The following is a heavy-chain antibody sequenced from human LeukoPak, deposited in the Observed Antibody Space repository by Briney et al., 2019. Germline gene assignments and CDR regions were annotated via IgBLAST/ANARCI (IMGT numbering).Heavy chain of an antibody. CDR1: GYTLTELS. Sequence: ASVKDSCKVSGYTLTELSMHWVRQAPGKGLEWMGGFDPEDGETIYAQKFQGRVTMTEDTSTDTAYMELSSLRSEDTAVYYCATGGGSYPTNGYYYYYGMDVWGQGTTVTVSS. CDR2: FDPEDGET. J-gene: IGHJ6*02. V-gene: IGHV1-24*01. D-gene: IGHD1-26*01. CDR3: ATGGGSYPTNGYYYYYGMDV.